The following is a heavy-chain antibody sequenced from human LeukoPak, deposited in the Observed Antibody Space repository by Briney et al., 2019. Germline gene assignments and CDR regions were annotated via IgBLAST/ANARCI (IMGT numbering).Heavy chain of an antibody. CDR1: GYSISSGYS. CDR2: IYHSGST. D-gene: IGHD1-1*01. CDR3: TKRPFSGYFDY. J-gene: IGHJ4*02. V-gene: IGHV4-38-2*02. Sequence: SETLSLTCTVSGYSISSGYSWGWIRQPPGKGLEWIGSIYHSGSTYYNPSLKSRVTISVDTSKNQFSLKLSSVTAADTAVYYCTKRPFSGYFDYWGQGTLVTVSS.